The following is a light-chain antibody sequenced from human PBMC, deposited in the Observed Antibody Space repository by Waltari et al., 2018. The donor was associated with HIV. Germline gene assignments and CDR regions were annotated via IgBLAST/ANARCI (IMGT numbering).Light chain of an antibody. V-gene: IGKV1-39*01. CDR1: QSISSY. CDR2: AAS. Sequence: DIQMTQSPSSLSASVGDRVTITCRASQSISSYLNWYQQKPGKAPKVLIYAASSLQSGVPSRFSGSGSGTDFTLTISSLQPEDFATYFCQQTYGSPRTFGQGTKLDI. J-gene: IGKJ2*01. CDR3: QQTYGSPRT.